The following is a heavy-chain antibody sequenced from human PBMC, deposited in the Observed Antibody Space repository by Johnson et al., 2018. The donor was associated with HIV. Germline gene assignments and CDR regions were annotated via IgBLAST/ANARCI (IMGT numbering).Heavy chain of an antibody. CDR3: ARDFATMIVVVPYAFDI. V-gene: IGHV3-7*05. CDR1: GFTFSSYW. CDR2: IKQDGSEK. J-gene: IGHJ3*02. D-gene: IGHD3-22*01. Sequence: VQLVESGGGLVQPGRSLRLSCAASGFTFSSYWMSWVRQAPGKGLEWVANIKQDGSEKYYVDSVKGRFTISRDNAKNSLYLQMNSLRAEDTAVYYCARDFATMIVVVPYAFDIWGQGTMVTVSS.